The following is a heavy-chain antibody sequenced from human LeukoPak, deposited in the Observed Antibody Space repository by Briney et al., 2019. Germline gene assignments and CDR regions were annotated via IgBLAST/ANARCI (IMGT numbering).Heavy chain of an antibody. CDR3: ARGARSKIDY. D-gene: IGHD3-10*01. CDR2: ISSSSSYI. J-gene: IGHJ4*02. CDR1: GFTFSSYS. V-gene: IGHV3-21*01. Sequence: PGGSLRLSCAASGFTFSSYSMNRVRQAPGKGLEWVSSISSSSSYIYYADSVKGRFTISRDNAKNSLYLQMNSLRAEDTAVYYCARGARSKIDYWGQGTLVTVSS.